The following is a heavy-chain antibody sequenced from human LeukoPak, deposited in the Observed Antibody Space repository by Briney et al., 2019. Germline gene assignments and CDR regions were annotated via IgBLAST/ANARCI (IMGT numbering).Heavy chain of an antibody. J-gene: IGHJ4*02. CDR2: IKQDGSER. V-gene: IGHV3-7*01. CDR1: GFTFSSYW. D-gene: IGHD2/OR15-2a*01. CDR3: ARDGGHSTDFDY. Sequence: GGSLRLSCAASGFTFSSYWMSWVRQAPGKGPGWVANIKQDGSERYYVDSVKGRFTISRDNAKNSLYLQMKSLRAEETAVYYCARDGGHSTDFDYWGQGTLVTVSS.